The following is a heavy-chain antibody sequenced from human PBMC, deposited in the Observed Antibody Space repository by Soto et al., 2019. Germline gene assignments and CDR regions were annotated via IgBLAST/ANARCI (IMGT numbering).Heavy chain of an antibody. D-gene: IGHD3-10*01. CDR1: GFTFSNYG. Sequence: QAQLVEPGGGVVQPGRSLRLSCAASGFTFSNYGMHWVRQAPGKALEWAAVISYDGSTKYYEDSVKGRFTISRDNSKNSLYLQMNSLRAEDTAVYYCAESTQGSGRYGIDVWCQGTTVTFYS. CDR3: AESTQGSGRYGIDV. V-gene: IGHV3-30*18. J-gene: IGHJ6*02. CDR2: ISYDGSTK.